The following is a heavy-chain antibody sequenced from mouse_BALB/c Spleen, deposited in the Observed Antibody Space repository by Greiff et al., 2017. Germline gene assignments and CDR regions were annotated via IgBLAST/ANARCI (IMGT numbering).Heavy chain of an antibody. CDR2: INPGSGGT. J-gene: IGHJ4*01. CDR1: GYAFTNYL. CDR3: TDNYGSRGYAMDY. D-gene: IGHD1-1*01. V-gene: IGHV1-54*03. Sequence: VQLQQSGAELVRPGTSVKVSCKASGYAFTNYLIEWVKQRPGQGLEWIGVINPGSGGTNYNEKFKGKATLTADKSSSTAYMQLSSLTSDDSAVYFCTDNYGSRGYAMDYWGQGTSVTVSS.